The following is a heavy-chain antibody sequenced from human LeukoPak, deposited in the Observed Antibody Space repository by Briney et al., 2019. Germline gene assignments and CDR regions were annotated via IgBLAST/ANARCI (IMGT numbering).Heavy chain of an antibody. V-gene: IGHV4-34*01. D-gene: IGHD3-3*01. CDR1: GGSFSGYY. Sequence: SETLSLTCAVYGGSFSGYYWSWIRQPPGKGLEWIGEINHSGSTNYNPSLKSRVTISVDTSKNQFSLKLSSVTAADTAVYYCARIYTMSWKYYDFWSGYSPYYYYYYMDVWGKGTTVIVSS. CDR3: ARIYTMSWKYYDFWSGYSPYYYYYYMDV. J-gene: IGHJ6*03. CDR2: INHSGST.